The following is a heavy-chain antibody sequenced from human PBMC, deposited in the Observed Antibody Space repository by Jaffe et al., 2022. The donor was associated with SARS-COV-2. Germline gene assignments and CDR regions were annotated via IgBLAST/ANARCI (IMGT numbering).Heavy chain of an antibody. V-gene: IGHV4-31*03. Sequence: QVQLQESGPGLVKPSQTLSLTCTVSGGSISSGGYYWSWIRQHPGKGLEWIGYIYYSGSTYYNPSLKSRVTISVDTSKNQFSLKLSSVTAADTAVYYCARDTPYIPPGPSIAVAGWFDPWGQGTLVTVSS. CDR1: GGSISSGGYY. J-gene: IGHJ5*02. D-gene: IGHD6-19*01. CDR2: IYYSGST. CDR3: ARDTPYIPPGPSIAVAGWFDP.